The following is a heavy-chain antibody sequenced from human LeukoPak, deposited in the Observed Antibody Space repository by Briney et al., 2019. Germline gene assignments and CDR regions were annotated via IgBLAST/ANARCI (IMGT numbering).Heavy chain of an antibody. V-gene: IGHV1-69*04. J-gene: IGHJ4*02. CDR3: ARDLGYYDSSGYWSY. D-gene: IGHD3-22*01. CDR1: GGTFSSYT. CDR2: IIPILGIA. Sequence: VKVSCKASGGTFSSYTISWVRQAPGQGLEWMGRIIPILGIANYAQKFQGRVTITADKSTSTAYMELSSLRSEDTAVSDCARDLGYYDSSGYWSYWGQGTLVTVSS.